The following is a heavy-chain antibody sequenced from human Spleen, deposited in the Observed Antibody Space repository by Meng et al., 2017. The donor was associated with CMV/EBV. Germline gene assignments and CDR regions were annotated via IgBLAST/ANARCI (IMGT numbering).Heavy chain of an antibody. V-gene: IGHV1-18*01. Sequence: ASVKVSCKASGYTFTSYGISWVRQAPGQGLEWMGWISAYNGNTNYAQKVQGRVTVTTDTSTSTAYMELRSLRSDDTAVYYCARSNFYDSGGFYYAGGQYDMDVWGQGTTVTVSS. CDR3: ARSNFYDSGGFYYAGGQYDMDV. CDR2: ISAYNGNT. J-gene: IGHJ6*02. CDR1: GYTFTSYG. D-gene: IGHD3-22*01.